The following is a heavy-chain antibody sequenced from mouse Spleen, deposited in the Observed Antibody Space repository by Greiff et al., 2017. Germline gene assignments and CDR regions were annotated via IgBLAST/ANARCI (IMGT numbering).Heavy chain of an antibody. D-gene: IGHD2-4*01. CDR3: ASHYDYDEVFAY. CDR2: ISSGGSYT. J-gene: IGHJ2*01. CDR1: GFTFSSYG. Sequence: EVKLVESGGDLVKPGGSLKLSCAASGFTFSSYGMSWVRQTPDKRLEWVATISSGGSYTYYPDSVKGRFTISRDNAKNTLYLQMSSLKSEDTAMYYCASHYDYDEVFAYWGQGTTLTVSS. V-gene: IGHV5-6*02.